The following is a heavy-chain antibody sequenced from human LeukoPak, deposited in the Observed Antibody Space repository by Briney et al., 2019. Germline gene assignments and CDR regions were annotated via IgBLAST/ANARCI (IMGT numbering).Heavy chain of an antibody. CDR1: GGSISSGGYY. Sequence: KTSQTLSLTCTVSGGSISSGGYYWSWIRQHPGKGLEWIGYIYYSGSTYYNPSLKSRVTISVDTSKSHFSLKLSSVTAADTAVYYCARDIPLNIVVVPAASEDYWGQGTLVTVSS. CDR3: ARDIPLNIVVVPAASEDY. CDR2: IYYSGST. J-gene: IGHJ4*02. D-gene: IGHD2-2*01. V-gene: IGHV4-31*03.